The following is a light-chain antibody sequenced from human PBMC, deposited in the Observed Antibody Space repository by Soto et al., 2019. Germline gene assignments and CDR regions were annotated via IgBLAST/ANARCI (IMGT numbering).Light chain of an antibody. CDR3: QQYNNWPPWT. V-gene: IGKV3-15*01. CDR2: GAS. Sequence: EIVMTQSPATLSVSPGERATVSCRASQGVSSNLAWYQQKPGQAPRLLIYGASTRATGLPARFSGSGSGTEFTLTISSLQSEDFAVYYCQQYNNWPPWTFGQGTKVEIK. CDR1: QGVSSN. J-gene: IGKJ1*01.